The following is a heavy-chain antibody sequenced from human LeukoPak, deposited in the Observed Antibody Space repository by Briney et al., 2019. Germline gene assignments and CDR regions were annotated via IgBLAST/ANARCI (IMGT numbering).Heavy chain of an antibody. D-gene: IGHD3-16*01. J-gene: IGHJ5*02. CDR1: GGSISSSSYY. V-gene: IGHV4-39*01. CDR3: ARGWGGNIDQ. Sequence: PSETLSLTCTVSGGSISSSSYYWGWIRQPPGKGLEWIGSIYYSGSTYYNPSLKSRVTISVDTSKNQFSLKLSSVTAADTAVYYCARGWGGNIDQWGQGTLVTVSS. CDR2: IYYSGST.